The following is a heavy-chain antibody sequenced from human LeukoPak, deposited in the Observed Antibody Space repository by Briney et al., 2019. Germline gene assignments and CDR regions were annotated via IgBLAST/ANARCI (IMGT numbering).Heavy chain of an antibody. J-gene: IGHJ6*03. CDR2: LHSSGST. D-gene: IGHD1-14*01. Sequence: SETLSLTCTVSGGSISSYYWSWIRQPPGKGLEWIGYLHSSGSTNYNPSLKSRVTMSVDTSKNQFSLKLSSVTAADTAVYYCARLPDYCYYMDVWGKGTTVTVSS. CDR1: GGSISSYY. V-gene: IGHV4-59*12. CDR3: ARLPDYCYYMDV.